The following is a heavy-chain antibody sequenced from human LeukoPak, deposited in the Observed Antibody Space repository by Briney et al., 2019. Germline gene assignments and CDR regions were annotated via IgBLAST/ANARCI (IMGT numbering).Heavy chain of an antibody. CDR2: IQYDASKR. CDR3: AKGGGRRPGTLNYFDY. Sequence: GGSLRLSCAASGFTFSSYGMHWVRQAPGKGLEWVAFIQYDASKRYYADSVKGRFTISRDSSKNTVYLQMNSLRVEDTALYYCAKGGGRRPGTLNYFDYWGQGTLVTVS. D-gene: IGHD1-26*01. J-gene: IGHJ4*02. V-gene: IGHV3-30*02. CDR1: GFTFSSYG.